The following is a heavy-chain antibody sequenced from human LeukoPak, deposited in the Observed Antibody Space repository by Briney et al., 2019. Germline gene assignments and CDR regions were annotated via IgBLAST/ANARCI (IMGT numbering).Heavy chain of an antibody. CDR3: AAYSGYGSYFDY. CDR2: IGGSGGST. CDR1: GFTFSSYA. V-gene: IGHV3-23*01. Sequence: PGGSLRLSCAASGFTFSSYAMSWVRQAPGKGLEWVSAIGGSGGSTYYADSVKGRLTISRDNSKNTLYLQMNSLRAEDTAVYYCAAYSGYGSYFDYWGQGTLVTVSS. J-gene: IGHJ4*02. D-gene: IGHD5-12*01.